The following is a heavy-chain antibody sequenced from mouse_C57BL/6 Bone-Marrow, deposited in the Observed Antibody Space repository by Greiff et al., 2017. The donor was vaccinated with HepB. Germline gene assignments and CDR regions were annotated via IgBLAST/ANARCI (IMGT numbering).Heavy chain of an antibody. V-gene: IGHV14-3*01. J-gene: IGHJ1*03. D-gene: IGHD1-1*01. CDR1: GFNIKNTY. CDR2: IDPANGNT. CDR3: ARSPPYYGSRHWYFDV. Sequence: VHVKQSVAELVRPGASVKLSCTASGFNIKNTYMHWVKQRPEQGLEWIGRIDPANGNTKYAPKFQGKATITADTSSNTAYLQLSSLTSEDTAIYYCARSPPYYGSRHWYFDVWGTGTTVTVSS.